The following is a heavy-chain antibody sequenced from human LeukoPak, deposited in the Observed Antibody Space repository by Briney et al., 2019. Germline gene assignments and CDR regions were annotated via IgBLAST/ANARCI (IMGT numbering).Heavy chain of an antibody. J-gene: IGHJ3*02. CDR3: ARPETQYSSGLDGFDI. CDR1: GXXXXXXX. Sequence: GGSLRLSCAAXGXXXXXXXXXXXXXAXXXXLXXVXXXXSXXXRXTXAXXXKGRFTIXRXNAKNTLYLQMNSLRTEDTAVYXCARPETQYSSGLDGFDIWGQGTMVTVSS. V-gene: IGHV3-74*01. D-gene: IGHD6-19*01. CDR2: XXSXXXRX.